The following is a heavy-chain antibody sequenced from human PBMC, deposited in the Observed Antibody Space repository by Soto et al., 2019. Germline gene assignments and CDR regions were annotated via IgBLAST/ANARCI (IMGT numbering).Heavy chain of an antibody. CDR2: IWYDGSNK. CDR3: ARDEEKPMVRGVIYYYYYMDV. Sequence: HPGGSLRLSCAASGFTFSSYGMHWVRQAPGKGLEWVAVIWYDGSNKYYADSVKGRFTISRDNSKNTLYLQMNSLRAEDTAVYYCARDEEKPMVRGVIYYYYYMDVWGKGTTVTVSS. D-gene: IGHD3-10*01. J-gene: IGHJ6*03. V-gene: IGHV3-33*01. CDR1: GFTFSSYG.